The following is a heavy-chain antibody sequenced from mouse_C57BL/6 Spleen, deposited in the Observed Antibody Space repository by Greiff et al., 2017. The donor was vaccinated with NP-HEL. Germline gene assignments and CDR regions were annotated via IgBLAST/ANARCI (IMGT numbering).Heavy chain of an antibody. CDR3: ARDYYGSFDV. CDR1: GYAFTNYL. D-gene: IGHD1-1*01. CDR2: INPGSGGT. J-gene: IGHJ1*03. Sequence: QVQLQQSGAELVRPGTSVKVSCKASGYAFTNYLIEWVKQRPGQGLEWIGVINPGSGGTNYNEKFKGKATLTADKSSSTAYMQLSSLTSEDSAVYFCARDYYGSFDVWGTGTTVTVSS. V-gene: IGHV1-54*01.